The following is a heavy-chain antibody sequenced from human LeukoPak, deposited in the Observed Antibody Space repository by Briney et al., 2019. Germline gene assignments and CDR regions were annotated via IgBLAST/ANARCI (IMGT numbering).Heavy chain of an antibody. CDR3: ASVVQTGYNTYYFDY. Sequence: GASVKVSCKASGGTFSSYAISWVRQAPGQGLEWMGGIIPIFGTANYAQKFQGRVTITADESTSTAYMELSSLRSEDTAVYYCASVVQTGYNTYYFDYCGEGTLVTASS. V-gene: IGHV1-69*13. D-gene: IGHD3-9*01. CDR1: GGTFSSYA. CDR2: IIPIFGTA. J-gene: IGHJ4*02.